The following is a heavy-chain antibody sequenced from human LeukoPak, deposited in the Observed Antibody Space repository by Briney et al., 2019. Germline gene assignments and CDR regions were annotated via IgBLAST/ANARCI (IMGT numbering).Heavy chain of an antibody. V-gene: IGHV1-24*01. D-gene: IGHD3-9*01. CDR2: FDPEDGET. J-gene: IGHJ4*02. CDR1: GYTLTELS. Sequence: ASVKVSCKVSGYTLTELSMHWGRQAPGKGLEWMGGFDPEDGETIYAQKFQGRVTMTEDTSTDTAYMELSSLRSEDTAVYYCATHILTGYYPKYYFDYWGQGTLVTVSS. CDR3: ATHILTGYYPKYYFDY.